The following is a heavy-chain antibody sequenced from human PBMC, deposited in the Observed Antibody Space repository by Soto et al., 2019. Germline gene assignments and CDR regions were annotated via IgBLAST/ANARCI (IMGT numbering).Heavy chain of an antibody. D-gene: IGHD2-15*01. CDR3: ASNLNLGYCSGGSCLFDP. J-gene: IGHJ5*02. Sequence: GGSLRLSCAASGFTFSSYWMSWVRQAPGKGLEWVANIKQDGSEKYYVDSVKGRFTISRDNAKNSLYLQMNSLRAEDTAVYYCASNLNLGYCSGGSCLFDPWGQGTLVTVSS. CDR2: IKQDGSEK. V-gene: IGHV3-7*01. CDR1: GFTFSSYW.